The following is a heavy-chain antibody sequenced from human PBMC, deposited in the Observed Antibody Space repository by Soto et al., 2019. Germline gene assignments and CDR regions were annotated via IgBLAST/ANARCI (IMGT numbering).Heavy chain of an antibody. CDR2: INHSGST. CDR3: ASASGYSSSWTG. CDR1: GGSFSGYY. J-gene: IGHJ4*02. Sequence: SETLSLTCAVYGGSFSGYYWSWIRQPPGKGLEWIGEINHSGSTNYNPSLKSRVTISVDTSKNQFSLKLSSVTAADTAVYYCASASGYSSSWTGWGQGTLVTVSS. V-gene: IGHV4-34*01. D-gene: IGHD6-13*01.